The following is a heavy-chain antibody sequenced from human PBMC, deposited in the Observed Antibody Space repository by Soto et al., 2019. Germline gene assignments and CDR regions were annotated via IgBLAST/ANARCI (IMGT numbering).Heavy chain of an antibody. D-gene: IGHD1-7*01. Sequence: ESGGGVVQPGKSLRLSCAASGFTFNTYGMHWVRQAPGKGPEWVAVISNDGSNKYYADSVNGRFTISRDNSKNTLYLQMNSLRAEDTAVYYCANWNYPQSDWGQGTLVTVSS. CDR1: GFTFNTYG. CDR3: ANWNYPQSD. V-gene: IGHV3-30*18. CDR2: ISNDGSNK. J-gene: IGHJ4*02.